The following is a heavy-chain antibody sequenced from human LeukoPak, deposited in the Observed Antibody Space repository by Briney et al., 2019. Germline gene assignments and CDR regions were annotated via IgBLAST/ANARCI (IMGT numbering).Heavy chain of an antibody. Sequence: PGGSLRLSCAASGFTFSSFGMHWVRQAPGKGLEWVAVIWYDGSNKYYADSVKGRFTISRDNSKNTLYLQMNSLRAEDTAVYYCARAEGPTTYSRGSYWGQGTLVTVSS. V-gene: IGHV3-33*08. J-gene: IGHJ4*02. CDR1: GFTFSSFG. CDR2: IWYDGSNK. D-gene: IGHD6-13*01. CDR3: ARAEGPTTYSRGSY.